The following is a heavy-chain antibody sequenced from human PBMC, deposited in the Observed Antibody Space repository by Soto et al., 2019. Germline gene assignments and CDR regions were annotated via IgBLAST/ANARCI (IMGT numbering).Heavy chain of an antibody. D-gene: IGHD3-10*01. J-gene: IGHJ4*02. CDR3: AREGYYGSGSYFCDY. CDR2: ISSSSSTI. CDR1: GFTFSSYS. Sequence: EVQLVESGGGLVQPGGSLRLSCAASGFTFSSYSMNWVRQAPGKGLEWVSYISSSSSTIYYADSVKGRFTISRDNAKNSLYLQMNSLRAEDTAVYYCAREGYYGSGSYFCDYWGQGTLDTVSS. V-gene: IGHV3-48*01.